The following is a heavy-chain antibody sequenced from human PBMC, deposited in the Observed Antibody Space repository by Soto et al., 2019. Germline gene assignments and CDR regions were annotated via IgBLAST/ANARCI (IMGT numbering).Heavy chain of an antibody. V-gene: IGHV3-21*04. Sequence: GGSLRLSCAASGFTLSSYGMHWVRQAPGKGLEWVSSISSSSSYIYYADSVKGRFTISRDNPKNTLYLQMNSLRAEDMAIYYCAKPGRFNWYYFDSWGQGALVTVSS. D-gene: IGHD3-9*01. CDR2: ISSSSSYI. CDR3: AKPGRFNWYYFDS. CDR1: GFTLSSYG. J-gene: IGHJ4*02.